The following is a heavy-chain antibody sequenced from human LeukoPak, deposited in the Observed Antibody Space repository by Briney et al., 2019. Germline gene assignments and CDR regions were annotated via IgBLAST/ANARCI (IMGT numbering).Heavy chain of an antibody. CDR3: ARAHSSGWYAYYFDY. Sequence: SVKVSCKASGGTFSSYAISWVRQAPGQGLEWMGGIIPIFGTANYAQKFQGRVAITADKSTSTAYMELSSLRSEDTAVYYCARAHSSGWYAYYFDYWGQGTLVTVSS. V-gene: IGHV1-69*06. D-gene: IGHD6-19*01. CDR1: GGTFSSYA. J-gene: IGHJ4*02. CDR2: IIPIFGTA.